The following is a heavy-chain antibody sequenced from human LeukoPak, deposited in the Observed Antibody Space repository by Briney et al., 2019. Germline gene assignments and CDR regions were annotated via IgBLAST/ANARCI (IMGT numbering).Heavy chain of an antibody. Sequence: GGSLRLSCAASGFTFSSSGRHWVRQAPGKGLEWVAGMSYDGSNKYYADSVKDRFTISRDNSKNTLYLQMNSPRAEDTAVYYCAKAPDSTGYYFQDYWGQGTLVTVSS. CDR1: GFTFSSSG. CDR2: MSYDGSNK. J-gene: IGHJ4*02. CDR3: AKAPDSTGYYFQDY. V-gene: IGHV3-30*18. D-gene: IGHD3-22*01.